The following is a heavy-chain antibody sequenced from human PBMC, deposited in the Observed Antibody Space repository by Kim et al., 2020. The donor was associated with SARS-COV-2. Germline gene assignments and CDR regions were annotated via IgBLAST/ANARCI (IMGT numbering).Heavy chain of an antibody. CDR1: GFSFSSYW. V-gene: IGHV3-7*01. Sequence: GGSLRLSCAASGFSFSSYWMTWVRQAPGKGLEWVANIKQDGREEYYVDSVRGRFTISRDNAKNSLYLVMDSLRAEDTAVYYCARDLGAAAGTSYDYWGQG. CDR2: IKQDGREE. D-gene: IGHD6-13*01. J-gene: IGHJ4*02. CDR3: ARDLGAAAGTSYDY.